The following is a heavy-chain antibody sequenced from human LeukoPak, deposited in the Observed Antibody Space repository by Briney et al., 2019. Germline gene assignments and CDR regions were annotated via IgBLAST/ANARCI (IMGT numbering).Heavy chain of an antibody. V-gene: IGHV3-48*04. CDR1: GFTFSSYS. J-gene: IGHJ5*02. CDR2: ISSSSTTI. Sequence: PGGSLRLSCAASGFTFSSYSMNWVRQAPGKGLEWVSYISSSSTTIYYADSVKGRFTISRDNAKNSLYLQMNSLRAEDTAVYYCARASSSGWYGWFDPWGQGTLVTVSS. D-gene: IGHD6-19*01. CDR3: ARASSSGWYGWFDP.